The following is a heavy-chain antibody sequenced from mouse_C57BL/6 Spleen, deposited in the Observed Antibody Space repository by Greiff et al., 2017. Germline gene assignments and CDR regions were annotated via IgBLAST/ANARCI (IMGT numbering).Heavy chain of an antibody. V-gene: IGHV2-2*01. CDR3: ARTFYDYDLDY. J-gene: IGHJ2*01. Sequence: VQLVESGPGLVQPSQSLSITCTVSGFSLTSYGVHWVRQSPGQGLEWLGVIWSGGSTDYNAAFISRLSISKDNSKSQVFFKMNSLQADDTAIYYCARTFYDYDLDYWGQGTTLTVSS. CDR2: IWSGGST. CDR1: GFSLTSYG. D-gene: IGHD2-4*01.